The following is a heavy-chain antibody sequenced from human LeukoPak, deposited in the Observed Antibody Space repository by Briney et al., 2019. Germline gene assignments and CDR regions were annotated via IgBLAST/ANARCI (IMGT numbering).Heavy chain of an antibody. D-gene: IGHD3-10*01. CDR3: ARDREYYYGSGRRFDP. CDR1: GYTFTGYY. Sequence: GASVKVSCKASGYTFTGYYMHWVRQAPGQGLEWMGWINPNSGGTNYAQKFQGRVTMTRDTSISTAYMELSRLRSDDTAVYYCARDREYYYGSGRRFDPWGQGTLVTVSS. J-gene: IGHJ5*02. V-gene: IGHV1-2*02. CDR2: INPNSGGT.